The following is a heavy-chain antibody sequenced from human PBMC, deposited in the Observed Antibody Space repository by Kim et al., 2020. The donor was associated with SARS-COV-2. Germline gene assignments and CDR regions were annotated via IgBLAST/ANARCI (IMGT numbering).Heavy chain of an antibody. V-gene: IGHV3-48*02. CDR3: VRDRLGGAFDI. Sequence: GGSLRLSCATSGFTFSAYDMNSVRRAPGKGLEWLSFITKSSTTIYYANSVKGRFTISRDNAKNLLYLQMNSLRDEDTALYYCVRDRLGGAFDIWGQGTMVTVSS. CDR1: GFTFSAYD. J-gene: IGHJ3*02. D-gene: IGHD3-16*01. CDR2: ITKSSTTI.